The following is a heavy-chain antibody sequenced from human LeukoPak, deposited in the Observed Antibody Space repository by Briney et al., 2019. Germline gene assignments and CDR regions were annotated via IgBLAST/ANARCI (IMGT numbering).Heavy chain of an antibody. J-gene: IGHJ6*02. CDR2: ISSSSSYI. CDR1: GFTFSSYS. CDR3: ARDDSPYLGYYGMDV. D-gene: IGHD3-16*01. V-gene: IGHV3-21*01. Sequence: PGGSLRLSCAATGFTFSSYSMNWVRQAPGKGLEWVSSISSSSSYIYYADSVKGRFTISRDNAKNSLYLQMNSLRAEGTAVYYCARDDSPYLGYYGMDVWGQGTTVTVSS.